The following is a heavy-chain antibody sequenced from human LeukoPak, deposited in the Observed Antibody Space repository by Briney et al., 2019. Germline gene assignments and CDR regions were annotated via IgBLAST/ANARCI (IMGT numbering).Heavy chain of an antibody. J-gene: IGHJ4*02. CDR1: GFTFSSYS. Sequence: GGSLRLSCAASGFTFSSYSMNWVRQAPGKGLEWVSSISSSSSYIYYADSVEGRFTISRDKAKNSLYLQMNSLRAEDTAVYYCARSGSASWELGIFDYWGQGTLVTVSS. CDR2: ISSSSSYI. V-gene: IGHV3-21*01. D-gene: IGHD1-26*01. CDR3: ARSGSASWELGIFDY.